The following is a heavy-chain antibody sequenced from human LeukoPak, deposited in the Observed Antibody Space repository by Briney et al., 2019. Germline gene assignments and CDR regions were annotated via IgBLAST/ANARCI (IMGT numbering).Heavy chain of an antibody. V-gene: IGHV4-59*01. CDR3: AGSSQPPVY. CDR2: IYYSGST. D-gene: IGHD3-10*01. CDR1: GGSISSYY. J-gene: IGHJ4*02. Sequence: SETLSLTCTVSGGSISSYYWSWIRQPPGKGLEWIGYIYYSGSTNYNPSLKSRVTISVDTSKNQFSLKLSSVTAADTAVYYCAGSSQPPVYWGQGTLVTVYS.